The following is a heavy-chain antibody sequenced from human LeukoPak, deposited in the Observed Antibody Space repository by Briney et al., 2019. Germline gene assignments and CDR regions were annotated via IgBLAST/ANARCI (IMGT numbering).Heavy chain of an antibody. CDR3: ARDRELAALDP. CDR2: LYHSGTI. CDR1: GDSLRTTTYY. J-gene: IGHJ5*02. D-gene: IGHD1-26*01. Sequence: SETLSLTCTVSGDSLRTTTYYWNWIRQPPGKGLEWIGGLYHSGTIYYNPSLKSRVTISADKSKNRFSLKLTSVTAADTAVYYCARDRELAALDPWGQGTLVIVSS. V-gene: IGHV4-39*07.